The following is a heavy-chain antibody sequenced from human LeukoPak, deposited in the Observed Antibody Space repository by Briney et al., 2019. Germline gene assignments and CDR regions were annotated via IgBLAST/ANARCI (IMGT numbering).Heavy chain of an antibody. Sequence: GGSLRLSCAASGFTFSSYWMSWVRQAPGKGLEWVANIKQDGSEKYYVDSVKGRFTISRDNAKNSLYLQMNSLRAEDTAVYYCARGHEGLLYYDDAFDIWGQGTMVTVSS. CDR1: GFTFSSYW. D-gene: IGHD3-3*01. CDR3: ARGHEGLLYYDDAFDI. J-gene: IGHJ3*02. V-gene: IGHV3-7*01. CDR2: IKQDGSEK.